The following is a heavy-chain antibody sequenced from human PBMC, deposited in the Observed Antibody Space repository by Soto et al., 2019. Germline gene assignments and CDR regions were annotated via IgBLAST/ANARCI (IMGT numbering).Heavy chain of an antibody. CDR1: GGTFSSYA. D-gene: IGHD6-13*01. CDR3: ARFAYSSSPSPVSLYGMDV. CDR2: IIPIFGTA. V-gene: IGHV1-69*06. Sequence: GASVKVSCKASGGTFSSYAISWVRQAPGQGLEWMGGIIPIFGTANYAQKFQGRVTITADKSTSTAYMELSSLRSEDTAVYYCARFAYSSSPSPVSLYGMDVWGQGTTVTVYS. J-gene: IGHJ6*02.